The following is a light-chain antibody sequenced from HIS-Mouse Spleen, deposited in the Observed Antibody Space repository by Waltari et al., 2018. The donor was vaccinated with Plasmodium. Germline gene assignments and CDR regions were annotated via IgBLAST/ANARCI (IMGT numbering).Light chain of an antibody. J-gene: IGKJ3*01. CDR3: QQYGSSIT. CDR1: QSVSSSY. Sequence: DIVLTLSPGPLSFSAAASATRSCRASQSVSSSYLAWYQQKPGQAPRLLIYGASSRATGIPDRFSGSGSGTDFTLTISRLEPEDFAVYYCQQYGSSITFGPGTKVDIK. V-gene: IGKV3-20*01. CDR2: GAS.